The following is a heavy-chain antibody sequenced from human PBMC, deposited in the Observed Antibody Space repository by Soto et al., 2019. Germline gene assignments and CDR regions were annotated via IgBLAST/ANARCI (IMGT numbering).Heavy chain of an antibody. CDR1: GFTLSNNW. V-gene: IGHV3-23*01. J-gene: IGHJ4*02. D-gene: IGHD1-26*01. CDR2: ISSNGAGT. CDR3: ARRGSGSYYDY. Sequence: GGSLRLSCAASGFTLSNNWMSWVRQAPGKGLEWVSAISSNGAGTYYVDSVKGRFTVSRDNSKNTLYLQMNSLRAEDTAVYYCARRGSGSYYDYWGQGTLVTVSS.